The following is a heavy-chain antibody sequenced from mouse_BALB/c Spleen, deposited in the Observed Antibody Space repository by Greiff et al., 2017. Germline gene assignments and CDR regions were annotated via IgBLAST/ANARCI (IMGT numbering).Heavy chain of an antibody. D-gene: IGHD1-2*01. V-gene: IGHV1-7*01. CDR1: GYTFTSYW. Sequence: QVQLKESGAELAKPGASVKMSCKASGYTFTSYWMHWVKQRPGQGLEWIGYINPSTGYTEYNQKFKDKATLTADKSSSTAYMQLSSLTSEDSAVYYRAFITTAHYAMDYWGQGTSVTVSS. CDR2: INPSTGYT. J-gene: IGHJ4*01. CDR3: AFITTAHYAMDY.